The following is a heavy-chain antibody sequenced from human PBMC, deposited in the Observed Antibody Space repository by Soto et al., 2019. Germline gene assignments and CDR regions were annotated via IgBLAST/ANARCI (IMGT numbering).Heavy chain of an antibody. D-gene: IGHD3-16*01. CDR2: IYYSGST. Sequence: PSETLSLTCTVSGGSISSGDYYWSWIRQPPGKGLEWIGYIYYSGSTYYNPSLKSRVTISVDTSKNQFSLKLSSVTAADTAVYYCARTGEGGNGMDVWGQGTNVTVSS. CDR3: ARTGEGGNGMDV. J-gene: IGHJ6*02. CDR1: GGSISSGDYY. V-gene: IGHV4-30-4*01.